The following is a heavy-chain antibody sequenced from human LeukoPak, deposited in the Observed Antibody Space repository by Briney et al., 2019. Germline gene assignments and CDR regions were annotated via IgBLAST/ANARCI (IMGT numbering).Heavy chain of an antibody. V-gene: IGHV3-9*01. CDR3: AKGGEGGYVLNWFDL. Sequence: GGSLTLSCAASGFTFDDYATHWVRQAPGKGLEWVSGISWNSGSIGYADSVKGRFTISRDNAKNSLYLQMNSLRAEDTALYYCAKGGEGGYVLNWFDLWGQGTLVTVSS. J-gene: IGHJ5*02. CDR1: GFTFDDYA. D-gene: IGHD5-12*01. CDR2: ISWNSGSI.